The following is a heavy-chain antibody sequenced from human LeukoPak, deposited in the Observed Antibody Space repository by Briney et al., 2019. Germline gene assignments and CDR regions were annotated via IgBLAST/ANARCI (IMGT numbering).Heavy chain of an antibody. D-gene: IGHD6-6*01. CDR2: IYYSGST. V-gene: IGHV4-59*01. CDR3: ARYSSSPPYHYDGMDV. CDR1: GGSISSYY. Sequence: PSETLSLTFTVSGGSISSYYWSWIRQPPGKGLEWIGYIYYSGSTNYNPSLKSRVTISVDTSKNQFSLKLSSVTAADTAVYYCARYSSSPPYHYDGMDVWGQGTTVTVSS. J-gene: IGHJ6*02.